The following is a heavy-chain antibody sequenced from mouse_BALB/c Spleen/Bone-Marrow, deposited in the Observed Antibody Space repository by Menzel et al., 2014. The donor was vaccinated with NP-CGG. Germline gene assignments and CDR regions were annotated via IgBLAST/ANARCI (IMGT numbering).Heavy chain of an antibody. Sequence: EVQLVESGGGLVKPGGSLKLSCAASGFTFSDYYMYWVRQTPEKRLEWVATISEGGSYTYYPDSVEGRFTISRDNAKNNLYLQMSSLKSEDTAMYYCANYYGSSWFAYWGQGTLVTVSA. V-gene: IGHV5-4*02. J-gene: IGHJ3*01. CDR1: GFTFSDYY. CDR2: ISEGGSYT. D-gene: IGHD1-1*01. CDR3: ANYYGSSWFAY.